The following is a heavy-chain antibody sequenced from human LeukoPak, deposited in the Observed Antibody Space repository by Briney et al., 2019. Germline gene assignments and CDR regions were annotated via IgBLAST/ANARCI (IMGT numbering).Heavy chain of an antibody. CDR1: GGSISSGGYS. Sequence: PSETLSLTCTVSGGSISSGGYSWSWIRQPPGKGLEWIGYIYRSGSTYYNPSLKSRVTISVDRSKNQFSLKLSSVTAADTAVYYCARGAVSDAFDIWGQGTMVTVSS. V-gene: IGHV4-30-2*01. CDR2: IYRSGST. J-gene: IGHJ3*02. CDR3: ARGAVSDAFDI.